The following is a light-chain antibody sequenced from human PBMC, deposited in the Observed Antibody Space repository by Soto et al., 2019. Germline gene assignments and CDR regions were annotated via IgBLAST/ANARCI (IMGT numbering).Light chain of an antibody. CDR1: KSVSSSY. J-gene: IGKJ1*01. CDR3: QQYGGSPPT. Sequence: DIVLTQSPGTLSLAPGERATLSCRASKSVSSSYLAWYQQKPGQAPRLLIFGASSRATGTPDRFSGSGSGTDFTLTISRLEPEDSAVYHCQQYGGSPPTFGQGTKVEIK. CDR2: GAS. V-gene: IGKV3-20*01.